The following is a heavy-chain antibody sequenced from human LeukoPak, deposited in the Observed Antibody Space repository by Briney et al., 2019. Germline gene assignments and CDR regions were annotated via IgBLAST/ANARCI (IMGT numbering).Heavy chain of an antibody. Sequence: GASVKVSCKASGYTFNMFYIHWVRQAPGQGLEWMGGIIPIFGTANYAQKFQGRVTITTDESTSTAYMELSSLRSEDTAVYYCARAVRDDYVWGSYRYTESYYMDVWGKGTTVTVSS. CDR2: IIPIFGTA. CDR3: ARAVRDDYVWGSYRYTESYYMDV. D-gene: IGHD3-16*02. V-gene: IGHV1-69*05. J-gene: IGHJ6*03. CDR1: GYTFNMFY.